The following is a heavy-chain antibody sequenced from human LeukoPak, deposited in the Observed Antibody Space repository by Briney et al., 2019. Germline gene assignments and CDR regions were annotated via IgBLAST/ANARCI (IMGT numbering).Heavy chain of an antibody. D-gene: IGHD3-22*01. J-gene: IGHJ4*02. V-gene: IGHV3-30*04. CDR3: ARGRGYYDSSGYPWVY. CDR2: ISYDGSNK. CDR1: GFTFSSYA. Sequence: GGSLRLSCAASGFTFSSYAMHWVRQAPGKGLERVAVISYDGSNKYYADSVKGRFTISRDNSKNTLYLQMNSLRAEDTAVYYCARGRGYYDSSGYPWVYWGQGTLVTVSS.